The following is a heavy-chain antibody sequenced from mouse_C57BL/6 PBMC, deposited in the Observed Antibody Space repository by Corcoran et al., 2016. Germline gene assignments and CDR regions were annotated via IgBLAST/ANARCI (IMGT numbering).Heavy chain of an antibody. CDR1: GFNIKDYY. Sequence: EVQLQQSGAELVKPGASVKLSCTASGFNIKDYYMHWVKQRTEQGLEWIGRIDPEDGETTYAPKFQGKATITADTSSNTAYLQLSSLTSEDTAVYYCALITTVVAPHWYFDVWGTGTTVTVSS. D-gene: IGHD1-1*01. V-gene: IGHV14-2*01. J-gene: IGHJ1*03. CDR2: IDPEDGET. CDR3: ALITTVVAPHWYFDV.